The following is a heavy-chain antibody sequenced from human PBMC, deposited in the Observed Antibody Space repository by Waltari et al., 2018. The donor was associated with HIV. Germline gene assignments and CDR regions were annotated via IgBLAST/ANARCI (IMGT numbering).Heavy chain of an antibody. D-gene: IGHD3-10*01. J-gene: IGHJ4*02. CDR1: GFVLSHYS. CDR2: IRRGNNEK. Sequence: LVESGGGVVNIGGSIRLTCEASGFVLSHYSMNWVRQSPVSGLEWVASIRRGNNEKHYLDSVRGRFVISRDNSESFVYLQMESVREEDTATYFCVRDDPGYGPIDYWGQGTPVTV. V-gene: IGHV3-21*04. CDR3: VRDDPGYGPIDY.